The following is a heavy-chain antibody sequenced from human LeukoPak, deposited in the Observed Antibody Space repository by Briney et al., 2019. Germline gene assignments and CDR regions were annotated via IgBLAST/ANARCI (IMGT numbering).Heavy chain of an antibody. J-gene: IGHJ4*02. CDR3: ASPVDTAYKSAFDY. V-gene: IGHV1-2*02. CDR1: GYTFTCYY. CDR2: INPNSGGT. Sequence: ASVKVSCKASGYTFTCYYMHWVRQAPGQGLEWMGWINPNSGGTNYAQKFQGRVTMTRDTSISTAYMELSRLRSDDTAVYYCASPVDTAYKSAFDYWGQGTLVTVSS. D-gene: IGHD5-18*01.